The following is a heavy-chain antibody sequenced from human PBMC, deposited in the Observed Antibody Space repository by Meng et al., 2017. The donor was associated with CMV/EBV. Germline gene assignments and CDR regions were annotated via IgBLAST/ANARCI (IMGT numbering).Heavy chain of an antibody. D-gene: IGHD5-18*01. CDR1: GSTFTGYY. J-gene: IGHJ5*02. CDR2: INPNSGGT. V-gene: IGHV1-2*02. CDR3: ARGYSYGYPWFDP. Sequence: CKASGSTFTGYYMHWVRQAPGQGLEWMGWINPNSGGTNYAQKFQGRVTMTRDTSISTAYMELSRLRSDDTAVYYCARGYSYGYPWFDPWGQGTLVTVSS.